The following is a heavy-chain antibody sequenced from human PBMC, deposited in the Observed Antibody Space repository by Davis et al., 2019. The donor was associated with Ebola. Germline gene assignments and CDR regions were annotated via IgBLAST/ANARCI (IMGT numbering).Heavy chain of an antibody. CDR2: IYPGDSDT. V-gene: IGHV5-51*01. D-gene: IGHD3-3*01. J-gene: IGHJ5*02. Sequence: GESLKISCRGSGYSFDSYWIGWVRQMPGKGLEWMGIIYPGDSDTRSSPSFQGQVTISADKSISTAYLQWSSLKASDTAMYYCARQAYYDFWSGYYTVNWFDPWGQGTLVTVSS. CDR3: ARQAYYDFWSGYYTVNWFDP. CDR1: GYSFDSYW.